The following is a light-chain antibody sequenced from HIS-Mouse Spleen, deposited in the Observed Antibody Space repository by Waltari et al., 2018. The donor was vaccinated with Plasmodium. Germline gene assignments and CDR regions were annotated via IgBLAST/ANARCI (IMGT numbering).Light chain of an antibody. J-gene: IGKJ1*01. Sequence: EIVLTQSPGPLSLSPGARATLSCRASKSVSSSYLAWYQQKPGQAPRLLIYGASSRATGIPDRFSGSGSGTDFTLTISRLEPEDFAVYYCQQYGSSPPWTFGQGTKVEIK. CDR1: KSVSSSY. V-gene: IGKV3-20*01. CDR3: QQYGSSPPWT. CDR2: GAS.